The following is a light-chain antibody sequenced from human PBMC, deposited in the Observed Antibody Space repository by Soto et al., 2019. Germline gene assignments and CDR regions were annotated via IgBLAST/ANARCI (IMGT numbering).Light chain of an antibody. J-gene: IGKJ4*01. CDR3: QQYGSSLGVT. V-gene: IGKV1-33*01. CDR2: DAS. Sequence: DIQMTQSPSSLSASVGDRVTITCQASQDISNYLNWYQQKPGKAPKLLIYDASNLETGVPSRFSGSGSGTDFTFTISSLQPEDIATYYCQQYGSSLGVTFGGGTKVEIK. CDR1: QDISNY.